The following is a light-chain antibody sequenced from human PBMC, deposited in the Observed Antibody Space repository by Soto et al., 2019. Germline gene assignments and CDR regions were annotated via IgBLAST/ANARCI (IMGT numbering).Light chain of an antibody. V-gene: IGKV3-20*01. CDR3: QQYRT. CDR2: CAS. CDR1: QSVTNNY. J-gene: IGKJ1*01. Sequence: EIVLTQSPCTLSLSTGERATLSCRASQSVTNNYLAWYQQKPGQAPRLLIFCASTRATGIPDRFSGSGSGTDFTLTISRLEPEDFAVYYCQQYRTFGQGTKVDIK.